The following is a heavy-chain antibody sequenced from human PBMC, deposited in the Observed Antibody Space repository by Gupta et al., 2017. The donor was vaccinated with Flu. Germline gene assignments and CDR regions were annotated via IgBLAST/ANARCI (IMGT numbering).Heavy chain of an antibody. J-gene: IGHJ4*02. CDR1: QYTFATYY. Sequence: QVQLVQSGAEVQTPGASLPLSCTAPQYTFATYYFHWLRQAPGQGLEWIGIIHPSGDYTKYTQKFQGRVTLTMDTSTHTVYMGMSSLGSENTAMNNCTRDDFGGWGQGTWVTVSS. D-gene: IGHD4-17*01. V-gene: IGHV1-46*01. CDR2: IHPSGDYT. CDR3: TRDDFGG.